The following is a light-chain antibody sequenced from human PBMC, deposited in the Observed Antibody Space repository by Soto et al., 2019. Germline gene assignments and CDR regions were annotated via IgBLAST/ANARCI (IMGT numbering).Light chain of an antibody. CDR3: QQYGSSGT. J-gene: IGKJ1*01. V-gene: IGKV3-20*01. CDR1: QSVGTR. Sequence: QSPDALSLKKGEGATLSCRAAQSVGTRLAWYQHKTGQAPRLLISGASSRATGIPDRFTGSGSETSFTLTISRLEPEDFAVYYCQQYGSSGTFGQGTKVDIK. CDR2: GAS.